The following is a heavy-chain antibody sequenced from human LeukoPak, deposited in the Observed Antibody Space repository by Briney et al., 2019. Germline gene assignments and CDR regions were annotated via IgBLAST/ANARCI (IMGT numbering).Heavy chain of an antibody. CDR2: IYYNGST. CDR1: GGSISYYY. J-gene: IGHJ4*02. CDR3: ARKGGHFDY. D-gene: IGHD2-15*01. V-gene: IGHV4-59*01. Sequence: PSETLSLTCTVSGGSISYYYWSWIRQSPGKGLEWIGYIYYNGSTNYNPSLKSRVTISVDMSKNQFSLKVTSVTAADTAIYYCARKGGHFDYWGQGTLVTVSS.